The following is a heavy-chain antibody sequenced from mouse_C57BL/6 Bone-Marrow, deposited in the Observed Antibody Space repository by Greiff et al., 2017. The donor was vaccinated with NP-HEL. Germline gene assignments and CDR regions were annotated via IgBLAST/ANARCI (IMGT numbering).Heavy chain of an antibody. J-gene: IGHJ2*01. V-gene: IGHV1-39*01. CDR1: GYSFTDYN. Sequence: VQLKQSGPELVKPGASVKISCKASGYSFTDYNMNWVKQSTGQSLEWIGVINPNYGTTSYTPKFQGKATLTADPSSSTAYMQLNSLTSEDSAVYYCARWDYYGSSPDDWGQGTTLTVSS. D-gene: IGHD1-1*01. CDR2: INPNYGTT. CDR3: ARWDYYGSSPDD.